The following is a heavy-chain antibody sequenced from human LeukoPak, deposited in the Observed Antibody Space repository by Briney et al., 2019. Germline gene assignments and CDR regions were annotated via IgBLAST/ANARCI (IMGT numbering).Heavy chain of an antibody. D-gene: IGHD5-18*01. Sequence: GGSLRLSCAASGFPFSSYWMSWVRQAPGRGVEWVANIKQEGREKYYVDSVKGLFTISRDSAKNSLYLEINSLRADDTAVYYCASYSETAALGYSGQGTLVTASS. CDR3: ASYSETAALGY. CDR1: GFPFSSYW. V-gene: IGHV3-7*01. CDR2: IKQEGREK. J-gene: IGHJ4*02.